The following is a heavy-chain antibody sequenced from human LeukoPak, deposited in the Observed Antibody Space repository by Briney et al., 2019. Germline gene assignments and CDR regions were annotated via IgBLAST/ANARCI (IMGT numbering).Heavy chain of an antibody. V-gene: IGHV4-30-2*01. CDR3: ASARGGIAAAAPGYFDY. CDR1: GGSISSGGYY. Sequence: SETLSLTCTVSGGSISSGGYYWSWIRQPPGKGLEWIGYIYHSGSTYYNPSFKSRVTISVDRSKNQFSLKLSSVTAADTAVYYCASARGGIAAAAPGYFDYWGQGTLVTVSS. J-gene: IGHJ4*02. D-gene: IGHD6-13*01. CDR2: IYHSGST.